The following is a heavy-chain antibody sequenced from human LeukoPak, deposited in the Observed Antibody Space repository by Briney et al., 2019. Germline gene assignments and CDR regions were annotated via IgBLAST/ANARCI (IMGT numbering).Heavy chain of an antibody. CDR3: ARENYYDSSGLY. V-gene: IGHV3-66*01. CDR1: GFTVSSNY. J-gene: IGHJ4*02. D-gene: IGHD3-22*01. Sequence: GGSLRLSCAASGFTVSSNYMSWVRQAPGKGLEWVSVIYSGGSTYYADSVKGRFTISRDNSKNTLYLQMNSLRAEDTAVYYCARENYYDSSGLYGGQGTLVTVSS. CDR2: IYSGGST.